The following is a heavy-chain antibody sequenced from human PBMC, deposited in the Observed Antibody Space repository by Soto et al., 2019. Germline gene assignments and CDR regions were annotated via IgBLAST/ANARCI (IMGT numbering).Heavy chain of an antibody. Sequence: QVQLQESGPGLVKASETLSLTCTVSGGSISSNYWTWIRQPPGKGLEWIGYVYNSGSTNYNPSLKSRVTISEDTSKSQFSLKVNSMTAADTAVYYCARYRRGAVAGYTLDNWGQGILVTVSS. D-gene: IGHD6-13*01. J-gene: IGHJ4*02. CDR1: GGSISSNY. CDR2: VYNSGST. CDR3: ARYRRGAVAGYTLDN. V-gene: IGHV4-59*01.